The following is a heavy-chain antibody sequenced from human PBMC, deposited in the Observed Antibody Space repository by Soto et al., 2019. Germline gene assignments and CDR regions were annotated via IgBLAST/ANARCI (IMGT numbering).Heavy chain of an antibody. Sequence: ASVKVSCKASGGTFSSYAISWVRQAPGQGLEWMGGIIPIFGTANYAQKFQGRVTITADKSTSTAYMELSSLRSEDTAAYYCARGSLTSGPPPLDYWGQGTLVTVSS. CDR1: GGTFSSYA. J-gene: IGHJ4*02. CDR3: ARGSLTSGPPPLDY. V-gene: IGHV1-69*06. CDR2: IIPIFGTA. D-gene: IGHD3-3*01.